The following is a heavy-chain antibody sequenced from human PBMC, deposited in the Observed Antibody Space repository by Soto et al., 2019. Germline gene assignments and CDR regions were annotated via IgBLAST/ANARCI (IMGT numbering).Heavy chain of an antibody. D-gene: IGHD5-18*01. V-gene: IGHV1-18*01. CDR2: ISGYNGQT. Sequence: QVQLVQSGPEVKKPGASVKVSCKASAYTFTSYGISWVRQAPGQGLEWMGWISGYNGQTNYAQKFRGRVTITTDASTSTACIELRSLTSDDTATYYCARDGRKQPWVEGLNAMAVWGQGTTVTVSS. CDR3: ARDGRKQPWVEGLNAMAV. J-gene: IGHJ6*02. CDR1: AYTFTSYG.